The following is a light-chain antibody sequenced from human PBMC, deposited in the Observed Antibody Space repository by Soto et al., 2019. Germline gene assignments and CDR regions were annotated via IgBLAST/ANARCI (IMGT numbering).Light chain of an antibody. J-gene: IGKJ5*01. CDR3: QQGYSSLIT. V-gene: IGKV1-39*01. CDR2: AAS. Sequence: DIQVTQSPSSLSASAGDRVTITCRASQPISFYLNWYQQKPGEAPKLLIYAASNLESGVPSRFSGSGSGTSFTLTIDGLQPEDFATYYCQQGYSSLITFGQGTRLEIK. CDR1: QPISFY.